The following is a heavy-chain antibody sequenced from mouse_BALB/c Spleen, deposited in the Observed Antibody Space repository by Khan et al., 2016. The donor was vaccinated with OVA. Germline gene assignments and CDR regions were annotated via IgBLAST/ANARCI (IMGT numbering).Heavy chain of an antibody. CDR1: GFSLTSYG. Sequence: VQLEESGPGLVAPSQSLSITCTVSGFSLTSYGVHWVRQPPGKGLEWLGIIWAGGSTTYNSPLMSRLSISKDNSKSQVFLIMNSLQTDDTAMYYCARDTTATPYWGQGTLVTVSA. J-gene: IGHJ3*01. D-gene: IGHD1-2*01. CDR2: IWAGGST. CDR3: ARDTTATPY. V-gene: IGHV2-9*02.